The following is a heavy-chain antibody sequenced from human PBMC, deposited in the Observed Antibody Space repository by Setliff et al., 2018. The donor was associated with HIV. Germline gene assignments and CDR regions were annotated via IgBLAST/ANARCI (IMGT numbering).Heavy chain of an antibody. J-gene: IGHJ4*02. CDR3: ARGARGSGSSNYYFDY. V-gene: IGHV4-39*07. CDR2: ISYTGST. D-gene: IGHD3-10*01. CDR1: GGSINRSNYY. Sequence: PSETLSLTCTVPGGSINRSNYYWGWIRQPPGKGLEWIGTISYTGSTYYDPSLKSRVTMSVDTSKNQFSLKLSSVTAADTAVYYCARGARGSGSSNYYFDYWGQGTLVTVSS.